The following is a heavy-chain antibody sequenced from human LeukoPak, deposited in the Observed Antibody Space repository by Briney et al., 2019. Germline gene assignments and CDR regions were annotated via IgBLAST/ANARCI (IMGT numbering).Heavy chain of an antibody. CDR3: VKGGTYYDFWSGYYTGDY. J-gene: IGHJ4*02. V-gene: IGHV3-64D*06. CDR1: GFTFSSYA. Sequence: PGGSLRLSCSASGFTFSSYAMHWVRQAPGKGLEYVSAISSSGGSTYYADSVKGRFTISRDNSKNTLYLQMSSLRAEDTAVYYCVKGGTYYDFWSGYYTGDYWGQGTLVTVSS. D-gene: IGHD3-3*01. CDR2: ISSSGGST.